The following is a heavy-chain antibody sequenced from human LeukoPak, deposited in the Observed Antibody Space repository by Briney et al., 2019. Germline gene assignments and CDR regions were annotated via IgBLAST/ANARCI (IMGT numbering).Heavy chain of an antibody. CDR3: ARDLRYMDV. Sequence: PGGSLRLSCAASGFTFSSYSMNWVRQAPGQGLEWVSSISNSSSYIYYADSVKGRFTISRDNAKNSLYLQMNSLRAEDTAVYYCARDLRYMDVWGKGTTVTVSS. J-gene: IGHJ6*03. CDR1: GFTFSSYS. CDR2: ISNSSSYI. V-gene: IGHV3-21*01.